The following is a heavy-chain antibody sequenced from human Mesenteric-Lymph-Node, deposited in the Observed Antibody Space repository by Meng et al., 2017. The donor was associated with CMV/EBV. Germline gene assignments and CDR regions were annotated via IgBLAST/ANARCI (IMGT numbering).Heavy chain of an antibody. CDR2: IRSKTKGGTT. CDR1: GFIFYTYE. V-gene: IGHV3-49*04. J-gene: IGHJ6*02. Sequence: GESLKISCAASGFIFYTYEMNWVRQAPGKGLEWVGFIRSKTKGGTTEYAASVKGRFTISRDDSKSIAYLQMDSLKTEDTATYYCTRDPPPSIWGQGTTVTVSS. CDR3: TRDPPPSI.